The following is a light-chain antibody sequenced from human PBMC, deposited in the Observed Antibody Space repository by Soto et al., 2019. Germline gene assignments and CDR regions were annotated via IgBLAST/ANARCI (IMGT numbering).Light chain of an antibody. V-gene: IGKV1-8*01. CDR2: AAS. Sequence: AIRMTQSPSSFSASTGDRVTITCRASQGISRYLAWYQQKPEKDPKLLIYAASTLQSGAPSRFSGSGSGTDFTLTISCLQSEDFATYYCQQYYSYPPFTFGPGTKVDIK. CDR1: QGISRY. J-gene: IGKJ3*01. CDR3: QQYYSYPPFT.